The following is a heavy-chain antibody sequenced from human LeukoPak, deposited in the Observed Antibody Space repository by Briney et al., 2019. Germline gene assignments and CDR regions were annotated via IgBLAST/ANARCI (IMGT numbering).Heavy chain of an antibody. CDR1: GYSFTSYW. D-gene: IGHD3-10*01. V-gene: IGHV5-10-1*01. J-gene: IGHJ6*04. Sequence: GESLRISCKGSGYSFTSYWISWVRQMPGKGLEWMGRIDPSDSYTNYSPSFQGHVTISADKSISTAYLQWSSLKAWDTAMYYCARSLGELLSSYYYGMDVWGKGPTVTVSS. CDR3: ARSLGELLSSYYYGMDV. CDR2: IDPSDSYT.